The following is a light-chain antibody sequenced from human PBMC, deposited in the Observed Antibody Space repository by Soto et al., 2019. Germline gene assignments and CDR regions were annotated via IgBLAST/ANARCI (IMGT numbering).Light chain of an antibody. Sequence: DIEMTQSPSSLSASVGDRVTISCQASQDVSNYLSCYQQKPGKAPKLLIYDASNLETGVPSRCSGSGSGTYITFTISSQQPEDVATYYCQQYDNLLTFGGGTKVEIK. V-gene: IGKV1-33*01. J-gene: IGKJ4*01. CDR2: DAS. CDR3: QQYDNLLT. CDR1: QDVSNY.